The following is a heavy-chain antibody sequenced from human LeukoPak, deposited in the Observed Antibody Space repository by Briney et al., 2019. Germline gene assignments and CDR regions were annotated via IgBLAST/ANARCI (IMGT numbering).Heavy chain of an antibody. CDR1: GGSFSGYY. V-gene: IGHV4-34*01. D-gene: IGHD6-19*01. Sequence: SETLSLTCAVYGGSFSGYYWGWIRQPPGKGLEWIGETNHSGSTNYNPSLKSRVTISVDTSKNQFSLKLSSVTAADTDVYYSARAAVAGPIDYWGQGTLVTVSS. CDR2: TNHSGST. CDR3: ARAAVAGPIDY. J-gene: IGHJ4*02.